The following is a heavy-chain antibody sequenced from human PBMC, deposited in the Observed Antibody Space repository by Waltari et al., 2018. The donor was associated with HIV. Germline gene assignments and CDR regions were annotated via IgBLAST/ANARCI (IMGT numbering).Heavy chain of an antibody. J-gene: IGHJ2*01. Sequence: EVSLMASGGGLAKPGGSLRPSCVGSGSTFGSSPLTWVRQAPGKGLEWVSSISGGGDYVYYTDSVKGRFTISRDNTKNTMFLQRKGLRGDDAAVYFCASIADTSMVRDWSFDLWGRGTPVSVS. CDR3: ASIADTSMVRDWSFDL. CDR1: GSTFGSSP. D-gene: IGHD5-18*01. CDR2: ISGGGDYV. V-gene: IGHV3-21*02.